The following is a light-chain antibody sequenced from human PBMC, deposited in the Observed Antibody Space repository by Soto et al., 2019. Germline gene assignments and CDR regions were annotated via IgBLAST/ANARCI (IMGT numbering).Light chain of an antibody. CDR1: SGSIDRKY. CDR2: EDY. V-gene: IGLV6-57*02. J-gene: IGLJ2*01. Sequence: NFMLTQPHSVSASPGKTVTISCTGNSGSIDRKYVQWYQQRPGRAPTTVIYEDYRRASGVPSRFSGSIDSSSNTASLTISGLTTEDEADYYCGLYTLSDTVILGGGTKLTVL. CDR3: GLYTLSDTVI.